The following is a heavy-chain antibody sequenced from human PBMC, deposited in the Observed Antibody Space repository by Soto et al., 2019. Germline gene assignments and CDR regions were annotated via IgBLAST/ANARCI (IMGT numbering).Heavy chain of an antibody. D-gene: IGHD2-2*01. CDR3: ARDRCSSTSCSDYYYYGMDV. CDR1: EYTFTGYY. V-gene: IGHV1-2*04. Sequence: ASVKVSCKASEYTFTGYYMHWVRQAPGQGLEWMGWINPNSGGTNYAQKFQGWVTMTRDTSISTAYMELSRLRSDDTAVYYCARDRCSSTSCSDYYYYGMDVWGQGTTVTVSS. J-gene: IGHJ6*02. CDR2: INPNSGGT.